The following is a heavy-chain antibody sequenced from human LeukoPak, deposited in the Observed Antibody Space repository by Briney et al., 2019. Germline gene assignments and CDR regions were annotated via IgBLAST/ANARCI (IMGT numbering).Heavy chain of an antibody. CDR2: IYHSGST. CDR1: GGSFSGYY. Sequence: SETLSLTCAVYGGSFSGYYWGWIRQPPGKGLEWIGSIYHSGSTYYNPSLKSRVTISVDTSKNQFSLKLSPVTAADTAVYYCARSLAGYDPDYYYYYYMDVWGKGTTVTVSS. D-gene: IGHD5-12*01. CDR3: ARSLAGYDPDYYYYYYMDV. V-gene: IGHV4-38-2*01. J-gene: IGHJ6*03.